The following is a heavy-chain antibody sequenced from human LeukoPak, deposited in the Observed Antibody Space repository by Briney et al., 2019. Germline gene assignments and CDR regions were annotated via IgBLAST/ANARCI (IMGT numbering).Heavy chain of an antibody. CDR2: ISSSSSTI. Sequence: GGSLRLSCAASGFTFSSYSMNWVRQAPGKGLEWVSYISSSSSTIYYADSVKGRFTISRDNAKNSLYLQMNSLRAEDTAVYYCARAARPYCSSTSCYVVYWGQGTLVTVSS. CDR3: ARAARPYCSSTSCYVVY. CDR1: GFTFSSYS. J-gene: IGHJ4*02. D-gene: IGHD2-2*01. V-gene: IGHV3-48*01.